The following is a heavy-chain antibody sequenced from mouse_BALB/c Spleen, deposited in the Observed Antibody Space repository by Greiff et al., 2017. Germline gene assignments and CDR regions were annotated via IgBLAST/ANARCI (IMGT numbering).Heavy chain of an antibody. CDR3: ARYFDY. CDR1: GYTFTSYY. CDR2: IYPGNVNT. V-gene: IGHV1S56*01. Sequence: VQLQESGPELVKPGASVRISCKASGYTFTSYYIHWVKQRPGQGLEWIGWIYPGNVNTKYNEKFKGKATLTADKSSSTAYMQLSSLTSEDSAVYFCARYFDYWGQGTTLTVSS. J-gene: IGHJ2*01.